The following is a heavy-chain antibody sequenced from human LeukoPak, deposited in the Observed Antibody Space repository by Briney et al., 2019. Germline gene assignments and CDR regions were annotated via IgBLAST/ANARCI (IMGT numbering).Heavy chain of an antibody. Sequence: TSETLSLTCAVYGGSFSGYYWSWNRQPPGKGLEWIGEINHSGSTNYNPSLKSRVTISVDTSKNQFSLKLSSVTAADTAVYYCARGGYDSSGYYIHFFDYWGQGTLVTVSS. CDR3: ARGGYDSSGYYIHFFDY. V-gene: IGHV4-34*01. CDR2: INHSGST. CDR1: GGSFSGYY. J-gene: IGHJ4*02. D-gene: IGHD3-22*01.